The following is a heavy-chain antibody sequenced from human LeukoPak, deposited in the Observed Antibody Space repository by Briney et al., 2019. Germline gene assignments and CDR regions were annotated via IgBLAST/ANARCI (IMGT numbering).Heavy chain of an antibody. D-gene: IGHD3-3*01. CDR3: ARVEWDYYYMDV. CDR2: ISSSSSYI. CDR1: GFTFSSYS. J-gene: IGHJ6*03. V-gene: IGHV3-21*01. Sequence: GGSLRLSCAASGFTFSSYSMNWARQAPGKGLEWVSSISSSSSYIYYADSVKGRFTISRDNAKNSLYLQMNSLRAEDTAVYYCARVEWDYYYMDVWGKGTTVTVSS.